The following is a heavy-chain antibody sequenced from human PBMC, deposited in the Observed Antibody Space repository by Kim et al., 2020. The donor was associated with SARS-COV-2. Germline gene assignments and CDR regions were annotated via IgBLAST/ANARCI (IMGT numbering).Heavy chain of an antibody. V-gene: IGHV1-46*01. CDR1: RNTFASFY. Sequence: ASVKVSCKTPRNTFASFYIHWVRQAPGQGVEWMGRTHLGSGRTTFDQMFQGSIYMITDTAKTTVFKDLSSLTSDDTADEYCAREADGSGNLENWGQGSLV. CDR3: AREADGSGNLEN. CDR2: THLGSGRT. J-gene: IGHJ4*01. D-gene: IGHD5-12*01.